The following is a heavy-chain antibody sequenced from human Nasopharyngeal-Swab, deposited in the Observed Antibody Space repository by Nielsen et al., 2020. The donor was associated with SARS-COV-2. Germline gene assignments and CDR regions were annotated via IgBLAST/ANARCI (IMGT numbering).Heavy chain of an antibody. J-gene: IGHJ4*02. D-gene: IGHD6-13*01. CDR1: GGSISSYY. Sequence: SETLSLTCTVSGGSISSYYWSWIRQPPGKGLEWIGYIYYSGSTNYNPSLKSRVTISVDTSKNQFSLKLSSVTAADTAVYYCASETAAGTFYFDYWGQGTLVTVSS. CDR2: IYYSGST. V-gene: IGHV4-59*08. CDR3: ASETAAGTFYFDY.